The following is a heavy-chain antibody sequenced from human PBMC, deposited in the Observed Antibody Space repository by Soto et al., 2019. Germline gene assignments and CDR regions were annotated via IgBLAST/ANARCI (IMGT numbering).Heavy chain of an antibody. D-gene: IGHD3-22*01. V-gene: IGHV3-15*01. CDR3: TTDGFTGIVGI. Sequence: EVQLVESGGGLVKPGGSLRLSCAATGFTFSNAWMSWVRQAPGKGLEWVGRIKSKTDGGTTDYPVPVKGRFTISRDDSKNTLYLQMSSLKTEDTAVYYCTTDGFTGIVGIWGQGTMVTVSS. J-gene: IGHJ3*02. CDR1: GFTFSNAW. CDR2: IKSKTDGGTT.